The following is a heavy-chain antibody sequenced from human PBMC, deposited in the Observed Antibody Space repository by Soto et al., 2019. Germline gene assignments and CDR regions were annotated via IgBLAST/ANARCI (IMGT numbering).Heavy chain of an antibody. CDR3: ARLVMDYYDSSGYFGR. V-gene: IGHV4-34*01. J-gene: IGHJ4*02. CDR1: GGSFSGYY. D-gene: IGHD3-22*01. Sequence: QVQLQQWGAGLLKPSETLSLTCAVYGGSFSGYYWSWIRQPPGKGLEWIGEINHSGSTNYNPSLKSRVTISVDTSKNQFSLKLSFVTAADTAVYYCARLVMDYYDSSGYFGRWGQGTLVTVSS. CDR2: INHSGST.